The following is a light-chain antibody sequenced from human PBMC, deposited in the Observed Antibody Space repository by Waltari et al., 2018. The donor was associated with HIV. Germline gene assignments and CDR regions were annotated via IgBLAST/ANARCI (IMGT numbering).Light chain of an antibody. CDR1: SGHTKYA. J-gene: IGLJ3*02. V-gene: IGLV4-69*01. CDR3: QTWGTGIQV. CDR2: LNSDGSH. Sequence: QPVLTQSPSASASLGASVKFTCTLSSGHTKYAIAWHQQQPEKGPRYLMSLNSDGSHSKGDGIPDRFSGSSSGAERYLTISSLQSEDEADYYCQTWGTGIQVFGGGTKLTVL.